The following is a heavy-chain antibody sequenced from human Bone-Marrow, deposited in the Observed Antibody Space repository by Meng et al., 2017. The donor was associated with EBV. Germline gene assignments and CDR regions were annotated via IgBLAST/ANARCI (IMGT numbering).Heavy chain of an antibody. J-gene: IGHJ5*02. V-gene: IGHV4-39*07. CDR2: IYYSGST. D-gene: IGHD2-8*01. CDR3: AKLAGTSTNGWFDP. Sequence: QLQLQESGPGLVTPSETLSLTCTVSGGSISSSSYYWGWIRQPPGKGLEWIGSIYYSGSTYYNPSLKSRVTISVDTSKNQFSLKLSSVTAADTAVYCCAKLAGTSTNGWFDPWGRGTMVTVA. CDR1: GGSISSSSYY.